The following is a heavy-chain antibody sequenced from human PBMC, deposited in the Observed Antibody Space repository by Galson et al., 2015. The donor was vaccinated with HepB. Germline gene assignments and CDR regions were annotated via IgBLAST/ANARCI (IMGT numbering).Heavy chain of an antibody. CDR1: GYTLTELS. CDR2: FDPEDGET. D-gene: IGHD3-9*01. Sequence: SVKVSCKVSGYTLTELSMHWVRQAPGKGLEWMGGFDPEDGETIYAQKFQGRVTMTEDTSTDTAYMELSSLRSEDTAVYYCATGPTGYRQLHYGMDVWGQGTTVTVSS. V-gene: IGHV1-24*01. CDR3: ATGPTGYRQLHYGMDV. J-gene: IGHJ6*02.